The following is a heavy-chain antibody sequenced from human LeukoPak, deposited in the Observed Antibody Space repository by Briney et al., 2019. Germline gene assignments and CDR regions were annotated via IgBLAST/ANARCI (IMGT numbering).Heavy chain of an antibody. CDR1: GGSISSGGYY. CDR2: IYYSGST. Sequence: SQTPSLTCTVSGGSISSGGYYWSWIRQHPGKGLEWIGYIYYSGSTYYNPSLKSRVTISVDTSKNQFSLKLSCVTAADTAVYYCARVETTVTSPTFDYWGQGTLVTVSS. D-gene: IGHD4-17*01. J-gene: IGHJ4*02. CDR3: ARVETTVTSPTFDY. V-gene: IGHV4-31*03.